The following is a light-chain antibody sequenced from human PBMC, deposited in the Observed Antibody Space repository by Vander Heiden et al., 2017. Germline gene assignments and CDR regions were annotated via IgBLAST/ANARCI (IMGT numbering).Light chain of an antibody. V-gene: IGKV1-8*01. Sequence: AIRITHSPSSLSASIGDRVTITCRASQGISSYLAWYQQKPGKAPKLLIYAASTLQSGVPSRFSGSGSGTDFTLTISCLQSEDFATYYCQQDDSYPRTFGQGTKVEIK. CDR3: QQDDSYPRT. CDR1: QGISSY. J-gene: IGKJ1*01. CDR2: AAS.